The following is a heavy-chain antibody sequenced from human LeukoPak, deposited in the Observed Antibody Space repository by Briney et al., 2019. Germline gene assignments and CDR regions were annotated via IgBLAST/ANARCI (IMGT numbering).Heavy chain of an antibody. Sequence: GGSLRLSCGASGFNVSSNYMSWVRQGAGKGREWFSVIYSVGITYYPYSVNGPFTISRHNSKNSLYLQMNSLRPEDTAVYYCASSGYYDSSIFDYWGQGTLVTVSS. CDR3: ASSGYYDSSIFDY. J-gene: IGHJ4*02. V-gene: IGHV3-53*04. CDR1: GFNVSSNY. D-gene: IGHD3-22*01. CDR2: IYSVGIT.